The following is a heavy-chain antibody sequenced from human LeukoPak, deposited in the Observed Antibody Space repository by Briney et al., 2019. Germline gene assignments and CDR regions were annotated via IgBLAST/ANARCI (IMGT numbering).Heavy chain of an antibody. V-gene: IGHV3-23*01. J-gene: IGHJ4*02. CDR2: ISGSGDST. CDR1: GFTFSSYA. CDR3: ATSDYGDYGGDY. D-gene: IGHD4-17*01. Sequence: PGGSLRLSCAASGFTFSSYAMSWVRQAPGKGLEWVSAISGSGDSTYYADSVKGRFTISRDNSKNTLYLQMNSLRAEDTAVYYCATSDYGDYGGDYWGQGTLVTVSS.